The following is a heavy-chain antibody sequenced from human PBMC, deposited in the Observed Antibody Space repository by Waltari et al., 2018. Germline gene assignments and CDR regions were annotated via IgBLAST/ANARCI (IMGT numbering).Heavy chain of an antibody. CDR1: GYTFTGYY. CDR2: INPNSGGT. V-gene: IGHV1-2*02. J-gene: IGHJ4*02. Sequence: QVQLVQSGAELKKPGASVKVSCKASGYTFTGYYMHWVRQAPGQGLEWMGWINPNSGGTNYAQKFQGRVTMTRDTSISTAYMELSRLRSDDTAVYYCARSISAGIAAASYFDYWGQGTLVTVSS. D-gene: IGHD6-13*01. CDR3: ARSISAGIAAASYFDY.